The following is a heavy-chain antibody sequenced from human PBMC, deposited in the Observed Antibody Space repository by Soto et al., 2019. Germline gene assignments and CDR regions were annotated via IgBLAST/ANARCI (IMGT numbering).Heavy chain of an antibody. J-gene: IGHJ6*03. V-gene: IGHV1-8*01. CDR2: MNPNSGNT. CDR1: GYTFTSYD. CDR3: ARGFSDYPDYYYYMDV. D-gene: IGHD4-17*01. Sequence: ASVKVSCKASGYTFTSYDINWVRQATGQGLEWMGWMNPNSGNTGYAQKFQGRVTMTRNTSISTAYMELSSLRSEDTAVYYCARGFSDYPDYYYYMDVWGKGTTVTVSS.